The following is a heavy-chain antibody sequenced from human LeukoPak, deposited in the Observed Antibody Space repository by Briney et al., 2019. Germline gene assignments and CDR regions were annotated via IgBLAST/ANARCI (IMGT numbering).Heavy chain of an antibody. V-gene: IGHV3-23*01. CDR1: GFTFSYYG. CDR2: TSGRGGSA. D-gene: IGHD3-10*01. CDR3: AEDAGWYGSGPSSYYYGMDV. J-gene: IGHJ6*02. Sequence: GGSLRLSCAASGFTFSYYGMSWVRKAPGKGLEWVSATSGRGGSAFYADSVKGRFTISRDNSKSTLYLQMNSLRAEDTAVYYCAEDAGWYGSGPSSYYYGMDVWGQGTTVTVSS.